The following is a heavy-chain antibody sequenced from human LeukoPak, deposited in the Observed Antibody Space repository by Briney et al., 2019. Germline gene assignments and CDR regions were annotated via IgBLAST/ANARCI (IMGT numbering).Heavy chain of an antibody. CDR1: GFTFSSYS. CDR3: ARVVTAVTMVRGVIITSAGLDY. CDR2: ISSSSSTI. J-gene: IGHJ4*02. D-gene: IGHD3-10*01. V-gene: IGHV3-48*01. Sequence: SGGSLRLSCAASGFTFSSYSMNWVRQAPGKGLEWVSYISSSSSTIYYADSVKGRFTISRDNAKNSLYLQMNSLRAEDTAVYYCARVVTAVTMVRGVIITSAGLDYWGQGTLVTVSS.